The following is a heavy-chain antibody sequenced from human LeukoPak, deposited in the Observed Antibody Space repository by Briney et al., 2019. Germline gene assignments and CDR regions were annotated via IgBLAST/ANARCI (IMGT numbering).Heavy chain of an antibody. J-gene: IGHJ4*02. CDR1: GGSISSDGYY. V-gene: IGHV4-30-2*01. CDR2: IYHSGST. D-gene: IGHD2-2*01. CDR3: ARVGGVVPAVYLGSYFDY. Sequence: SETLSLTCTVSGGSISSDGYYWSWIRQPPGKGLEWIGYIYHSGSTYYNPSLKSRVTISVDRSKNQFSLRLTSVTAADTAVYYCARVGGVVPAVYLGSYFDYWGQGTLVTVSS.